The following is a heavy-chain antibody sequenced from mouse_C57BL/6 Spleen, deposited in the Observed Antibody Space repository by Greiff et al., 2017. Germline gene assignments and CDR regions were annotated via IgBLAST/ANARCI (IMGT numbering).Heavy chain of an antibody. V-gene: IGHV14-4*01. D-gene: IGHD2-5*01. CDR1: GFNIKDDY. J-gene: IGHJ1*03. CDR2: IDPENGDT. Sequence: EVMLVESGAELVRPGASVKLSCTASGFNIKDDYMHWVKQRPEQGLEWIGWIDPENGDTEYASKFQGKATITADTSSNTAYLQLSSLTSEDTAVYYCTGSNYGYFDVWGTGTTVTVSS. CDR3: TGSNYGYFDV.